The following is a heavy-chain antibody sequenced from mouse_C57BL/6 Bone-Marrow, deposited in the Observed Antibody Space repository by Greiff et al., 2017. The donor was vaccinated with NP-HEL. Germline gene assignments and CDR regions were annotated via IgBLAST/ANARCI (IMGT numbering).Heavy chain of an antibody. D-gene: IGHD3-3*01. CDR1: GYTFTDHI. J-gene: IGHJ4*01. CDR3: GRTGLNYAMDY. V-gene: IGHV1-11*01. CDR2: IYPVSGET. Sequence: VHLVESGAELASPGASVTLSCKASGYTFTDHIMNWVKKRPGQGLEWIGRIYPVSGETNYNQKFMGKATFSVDRSSSTVYMVLNSLTSEDPAVYYCGRTGLNYAMDYWGQGTSVTVSS.